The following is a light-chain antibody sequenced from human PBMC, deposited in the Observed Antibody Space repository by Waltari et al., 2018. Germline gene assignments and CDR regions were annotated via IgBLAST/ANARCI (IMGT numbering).Light chain of an antibody. J-gene: IGKJ1*01. V-gene: IGKV1-8*01. CDR1: QGISIY. Sequence: AIRMTQSPSSFSASTGDRVTITFRASQGISIYLAWYQQKPGKAPKLLIYAASNLQSGVPSRFSGIGSGTDFTLTISCLQSEDFATYYCQQYYSYPRTFGQGTKVEIK. CDR3: QQYYSYPRT. CDR2: AAS.